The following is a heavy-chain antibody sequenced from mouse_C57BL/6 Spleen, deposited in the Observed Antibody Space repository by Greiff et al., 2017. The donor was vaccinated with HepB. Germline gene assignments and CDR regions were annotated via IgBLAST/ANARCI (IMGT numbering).Heavy chain of an antibody. J-gene: IGHJ2*01. CDR2: IDPTDSYT. D-gene: IGHD1-1*01. Sequence: QVQLQQPGAELVKPGASVKLSCKASGYTFTSYWMQWVKQRPGQGLEWIGEIDPTDSYTNYNQKFKGKATLTVDTSSSTAYMQLSSLTSEDAAVYYCARLDYYGSSDGYYFDYWGQGTTLTVSS. CDR3: ARLDYYGSSDGYYFDY. V-gene: IGHV1-50*01. CDR1: GYTFTSYW.